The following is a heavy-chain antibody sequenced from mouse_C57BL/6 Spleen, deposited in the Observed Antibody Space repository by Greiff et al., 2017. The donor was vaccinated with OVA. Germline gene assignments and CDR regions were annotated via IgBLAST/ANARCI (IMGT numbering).Heavy chain of an antibody. CDR2: IYPRSGNT. Sequence: QVQLKQPGAELVKPGASVKLSCKASGYTFTSYWMHWVKQRPGRGLEWIGEIYPRSGNTYYNEKFKGKATLTADKSSSTAYMELRSLTSEDSAVYFCARDYDYEGVFAYWGQGTLVTVSA. D-gene: IGHD2-4*01. J-gene: IGHJ3*01. V-gene: IGHV1-81*01. CDR3: ARDYDYEGVFAY. CDR1: GYTFTSYW.